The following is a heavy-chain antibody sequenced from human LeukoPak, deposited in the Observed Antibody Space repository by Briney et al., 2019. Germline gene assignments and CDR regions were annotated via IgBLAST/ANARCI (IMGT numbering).Heavy chain of an antibody. CDR1: GFSFSSYA. CDR3: ASSTDYYFDY. Sequence: GGSLRLSCAASGFSFSSYAMSWVRQAPGKGLEWVSGISGSGESTYYADSVKGRFTISRDNSKNTLYLQMNSVRAEDTAVYYCASSTDYYFDYWGQGTLVTVSS. J-gene: IGHJ4*02. D-gene: IGHD4-17*01. CDR2: ISGSGEST. V-gene: IGHV3-23*01.